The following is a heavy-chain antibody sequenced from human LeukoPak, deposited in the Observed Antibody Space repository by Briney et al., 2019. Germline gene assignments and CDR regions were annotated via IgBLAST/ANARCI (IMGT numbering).Heavy chain of an antibody. Sequence: TTSETLSLTCTVSGGSISSSSYYWGWIRQPPGKGLEWIGSIYYSGSTYYNPSLKSRVTISVDTSKNQFSLKLSSVTAADTAVYYCARRYDFWSGYSEYYFDYWGQGTLVTVSS. D-gene: IGHD3-3*01. CDR3: ARRYDFWSGYSEYYFDY. CDR1: GGSISSSSYY. CDR2: IYYSGST. J-gene: IGHJ4*02. V-gene: IGHV4-39*01.